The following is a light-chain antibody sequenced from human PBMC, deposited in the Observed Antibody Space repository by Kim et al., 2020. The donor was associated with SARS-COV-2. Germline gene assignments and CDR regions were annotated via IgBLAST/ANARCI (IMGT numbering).Light chain of an antibody. J-gene: IGKJ5*01. CDR2: GAS. CDR3: QQSHTIPIT. Sequence: ASVGDRITFTCRASQSLTTSLNWYQQKPGKAPKLLIYGASVLQTGVPSRFSGSGSGTDFTLTITSLQAEDLATYYCQQSHTIPITFGQGTRLEIK. V-gene: IGKV1-39*01. CDR1: QSLTTS.